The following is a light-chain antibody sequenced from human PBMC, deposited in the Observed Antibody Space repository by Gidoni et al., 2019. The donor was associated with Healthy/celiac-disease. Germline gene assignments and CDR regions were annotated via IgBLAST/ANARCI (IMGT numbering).Light chain of an antibody. J-gene: IGLJ2*01. CDR3: NSRDSSGNRV. CDR2: GKN. V-gene: IGLV3-19*01. Sequence: SSELTQDPAVSVALGQTVRITCQGDSLRRYYASWYQQKQGQAPALVIYGKNNRPSVIPDRFSGSSSGNTASLTITGAQAEDEADYYCNSRDSSGNRVFGGGTKLTVL. CDR1: SLRRYY.